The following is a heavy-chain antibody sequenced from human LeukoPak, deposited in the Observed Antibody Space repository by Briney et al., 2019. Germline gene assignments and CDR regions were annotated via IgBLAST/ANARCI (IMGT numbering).Heavy chain of an antibody. V-gene: IGHV3-23*01. CDR1: GFTFSSYA. CDR3: AKDLYYYDSSGYPFGYYYYYYMDV. CDR2: ISGSGGST. D-gene: IGHD3-22*01. J-gene: IGHJ6*03. Sequence: GGSLRLSCAASGFTFSSYAMSWVREARGKGLEWVSAISGSGGSTYYADSVKGRFTISRDNSKNTLYLQMNSLRAEDTAVYYCAKDLYYYDSSGYPFGYYYYYYMDVWGKGTTVTVSS.